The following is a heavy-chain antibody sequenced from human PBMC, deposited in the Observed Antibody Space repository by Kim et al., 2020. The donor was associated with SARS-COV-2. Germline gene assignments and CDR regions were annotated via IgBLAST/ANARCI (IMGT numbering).Heavy chain of an antibody. J-gene: IGHJ6*02. V-gene: IGHV3-30*18. D-gene: IGHD6-13*01. CDR1: GFTFSSYG. CDR2: ISYDGSNK. CDR3: AKAGDGAAAGILYGMDV. Sequence: GGSLRLSCAASGFTFSSYGMHWVRQAPGKGLEWVAVISYDGSNKYYADSVKGRFTISRDNSKNTLYLQMNSLRAEDTAVYYCAKAGDGAAAGILYGMDVWGQGTTVTVSS.